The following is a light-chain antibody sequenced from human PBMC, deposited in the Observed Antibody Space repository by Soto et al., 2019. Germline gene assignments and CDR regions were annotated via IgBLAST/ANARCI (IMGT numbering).Light chain of an antibody. CDR2: DVS. Sequence: QSALTQPASVSGSPGQSITISCTGTSSDVGGYNYVSWYQQHPGKAPKLMIYDVSNRPSGVSNRFSGSKSGNTASLTISGLQAEDEADYYCSSYTGSYVVFGGGTKLTVL. J-gene: IGLJ2*01. CDR3: SSYTGSYVV. CDR1: SSDVGGYNY. V-gene: IGLV2-14*01.